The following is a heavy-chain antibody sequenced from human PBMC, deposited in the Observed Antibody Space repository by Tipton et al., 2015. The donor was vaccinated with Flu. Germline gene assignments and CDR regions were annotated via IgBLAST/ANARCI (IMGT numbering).Heavy chain of an antibody. J-gene: IGHJ4*02. V-gene: IGHV3-30*18. CDR1: GFTFNNYA. CDR2: ISYDGNHE. D-gene: IGHD1-26*01. Sequence: SLRLSCEGFGFTFNNYALHWVRQGPGKGLEWVAGISYDGNHEYYADSVKGRFTISRDRAKHTVDLQMNSLRPDDTAVYYCAKDQSGTSYLGTFDSWGQGTLVSVSS. CDR3: AKDQSGTSYLGTFDS.